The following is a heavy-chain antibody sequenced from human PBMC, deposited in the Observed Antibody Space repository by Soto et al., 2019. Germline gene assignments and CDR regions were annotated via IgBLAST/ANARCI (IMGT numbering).Heavy chain of an antibody. CDR1: GFTVSSNY. Sequence: PGGSVRLSCAASGFTVSSNYMSWVRQAPGKGLEWVSVIYSGGSTYYADSVKGRFTISRDNSKNTLYLQMNSLRAEDTAVYYCARDGGYCSGGSCYSYWGQGTLVTVSS. D-gene: IGHD2-15*01. CDR2: IYSGGST. J-gene: IGHJ4*02. CDR3: ARDGGYCSGGSCYSY. V-gene: IGHV3-53*01.